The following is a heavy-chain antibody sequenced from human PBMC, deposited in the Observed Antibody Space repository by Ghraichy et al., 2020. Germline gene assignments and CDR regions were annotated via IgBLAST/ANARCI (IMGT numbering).Heavy chain of an antibody. Sequence: GGSLRLSCAASGLTFSRSSMAWVRQAPGKGPEWVSAISGSGDSGDSTHYADSVKGRFTISRDISKNTLFVQMNSLRAEDTAVYYCAKEVAVAGLLTIDYWGQGTLVTVSS. V-gene: IGHV3-23*01. CDR3: AKEVAVAGLLTIDY. D-gene: IGHD6-19*01. CDR2: ISGSGDSGDST. CDR1: GLTFSRSS. J-gene: IGHJ4*02.